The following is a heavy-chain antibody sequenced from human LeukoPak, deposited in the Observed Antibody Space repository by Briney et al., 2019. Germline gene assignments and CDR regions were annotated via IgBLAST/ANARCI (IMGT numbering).Heavy chain of an antibody. D-gene: IGHD6-13*01. J-gene: IGHJ4*02. Sequence: PGGSLRLCCAASGFTFSSYGMHWVRQAPGKGLEWVAVISYDGSNKYYADSVKGRFTISRDNSKNTLYLQMNSLRAEDTAVYYCATSIAAAANFDYWGQGTLVTVSS. V-gene: IGHV3-30*03. CDR1: GFTFSSYG. CDR3: ATSIAAAANFDY. CDR2: ISYDGSNK.